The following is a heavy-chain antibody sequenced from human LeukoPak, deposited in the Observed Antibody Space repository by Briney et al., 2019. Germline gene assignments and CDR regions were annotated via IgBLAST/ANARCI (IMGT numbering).Heavy chain of an antibody. CDR2: IYHSGDT. V-gene: IGHV4-30-2*03. J-gene: IGHJ2*01. CDR3: ARRVVVVPAAIFDWYFDL. Sequence: PSETLSLTCTVSGGSINRGGYFWSWIRQPPGKGLEWIGCIYHSGDTDYNPSLKSRVTISVDTSKNQFSLKLSSVTAADTAVYYCARRVVVVPAAIFDWYFDLWGRGTLVTVSS. CDR1: GGSINRGGYF. D-gene: IGHD2-2*02.